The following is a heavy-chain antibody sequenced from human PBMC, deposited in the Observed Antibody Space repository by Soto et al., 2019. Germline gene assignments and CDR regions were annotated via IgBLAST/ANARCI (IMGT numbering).Heavy chain of an antibody. CDR1: GGSISSYY. V-gene: IGHV4-59*12. CDR2: IYYSGST. Sequence: QVQLQESGPGLVKPSETLSLTCTVSGGSISSYYWSWIRQPPGKGLEWIGYIYYSGSTNYNPSLKSRVTISVDTSKNQFSLKLSSVTAAETAVYYCARTNSGYDTGGLYYYYGMDVWGQGTTVTVSS. D-gene: IGHD5-12*01. J-gene: IGHJ6*02. CDR3: ARTNSGYDTGGLYYYYGMDV.